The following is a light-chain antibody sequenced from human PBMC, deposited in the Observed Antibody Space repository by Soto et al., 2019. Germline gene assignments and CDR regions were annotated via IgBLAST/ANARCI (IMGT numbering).Light chain of an antibody. Sequence: EIVVTQSPATLSVSPGERVTLSCRASQSVSSSLAWYQQRPGQAPRLLIYDTSTRAAGIAARFSGSGSGTEFTLTISSLQSADSAVYYCQQYVHWPPGALGQGTKVDIK. V-gene: IGKV3-15*01. CDR3: QQYVHWPPGA. CDR2: DTS. CDR1: QSVSSS. J-gene: IGKJ1*01.